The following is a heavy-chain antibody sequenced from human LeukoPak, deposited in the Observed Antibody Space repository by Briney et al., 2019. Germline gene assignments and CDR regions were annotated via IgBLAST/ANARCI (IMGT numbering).Heavy chain of an antibody. CDR3: ARSPNSGYDPFDY. V-gene: IGHV4-59*08. Sequence: PSETLSLTCTVSGGSISSYYWSWIRQPPGKGLEWIGYIYYSGSTNYNPSLKSRVTISVDTSKNQFSLKLSSVTAADTAVYYCARSPNSGYDPFDYWGQGTLVTVSS. CDR2: IYYSGST. CDR1: GGSISSYY. D-gene: IGHD5-12*01. J-gene: IGHJ4*02.